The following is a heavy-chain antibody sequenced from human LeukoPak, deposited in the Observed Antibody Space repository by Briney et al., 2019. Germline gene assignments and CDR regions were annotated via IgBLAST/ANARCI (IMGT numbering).Heavy chain of an antibody. J-gene: IGHJ4*02. CDR1: GGSFSGYY. CDR3: ARHAGYSSSWYNY. CDR2: INHSGGT. D-gene: IGHD6-13*01. Sequence: SETLSLTCAVYGGSFSGYYWSWIRQPPGKGLEWIGEINHSGGTNYNPSLKSRVTISVYTSKNQFSLKLSSVTAADTAVYYCARHAGYSSSWYNYWGQGTLVTVSS. V-gene: IGHV4-34*01.